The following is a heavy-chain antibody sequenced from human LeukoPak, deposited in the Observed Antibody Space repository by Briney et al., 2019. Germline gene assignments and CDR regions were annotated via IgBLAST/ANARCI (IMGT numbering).Heavy chain of an antibody. CDR1: GGTFSSYA. CDR3: ARTVVVVAATPEIYYYYGVDV. D-gene: IGHD2-15*01. Sequence: ASVKGSCKASGGTFSSYAISWVRQAPGQGLEWMGRIIPILGIANYAQKFQGRVTITADKSTSTAYMELSSLRSEDTAVYYCARTVVVVAATPEIYYYYGVDVWGQGTTVTVSS. CDR2: IIPILGIA. V-gene: IGHV1-69*04. J-gene: IGHJ6*02.